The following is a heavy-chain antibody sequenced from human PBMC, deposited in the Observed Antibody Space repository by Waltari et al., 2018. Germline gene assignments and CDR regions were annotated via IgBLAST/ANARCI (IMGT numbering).Heavy chain of an antibody. Sequence: QVQLVDSGGGVVQPGRSLRLSCAASGFIFRNYAMHWVRQATGKGLEWVAVISYDGSDKKYGDSVKGRFTISRDNFRNTMYLQMISLRADDTAVYYCARDGGQQLIYYYYGMDVWGQGTTVTVSS. D-gene: IGHD6-13*01. V-gene: IGHV3-30*01. CDR1: GFIFRNYA. CDR2: ISYDGSDK. J-gene: IGHJ6*02. CDR3: ARDGGQQLIYYYYGMDV.